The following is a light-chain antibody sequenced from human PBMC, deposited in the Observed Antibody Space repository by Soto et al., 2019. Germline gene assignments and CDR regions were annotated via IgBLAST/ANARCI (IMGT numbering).Light chain of an antibody. J-gene: IGKJ5*01. CDR1: QSLNNY. CDR2: DAS. V-gene: IGKV1-5*01. CDR3: QQYYRSSIT. Sequence: IQMTQSPSTLSASGGDIVTITCRASQSLNNYLAWYQQKPGTAPKLLIYDASTLERGVPSRFSGTGSGTEFTLTISSLQPDDFATYYCQQYYRSSITFGQGTRLEI.